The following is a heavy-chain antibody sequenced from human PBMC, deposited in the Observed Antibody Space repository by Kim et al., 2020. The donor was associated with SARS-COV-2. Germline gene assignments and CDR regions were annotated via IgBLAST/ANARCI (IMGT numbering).Heavy chain of an antibody. D-gene: IGHD6-25*01. Sequence: GGSLRLSCEVSGFIFSGHVINWVRQAPGKGLEWVSGIRRSDGTTYYADSVRGRFSISSDKAKNTVSLQMSNLKVDDTAMYYCAKENPVVGSRGGFNLWY. J-gene: IGHJ2*01. CDR3: AKENPVVGSRGGFNLWY. CDR1: GFIFSGHV. CDR2: IRRSDGTT. V-gene: IGHV3-23*01.